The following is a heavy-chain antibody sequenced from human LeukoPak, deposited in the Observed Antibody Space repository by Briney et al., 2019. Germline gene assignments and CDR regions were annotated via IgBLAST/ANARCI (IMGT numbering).Heavy chain of an antibody. D-gene: IGHD3-22*01. CDR1: GYTFTSYG. CDR2: ISAYNGNT. J-gene: IGHJ4*02. CDR3: ARKFLYYDSSGYYGY. V-gene: IGHV1-18*01. Sequence: ASVKVSCKASGYTFTSYGISWVRQAPAQGLEWMGWISAYNGNTNYAQKLQGRVTMTTDTSTSTAYMELRSLRSDDTAVYYCARKFLYYDSSGYYGYWGQGTLVTVSS.